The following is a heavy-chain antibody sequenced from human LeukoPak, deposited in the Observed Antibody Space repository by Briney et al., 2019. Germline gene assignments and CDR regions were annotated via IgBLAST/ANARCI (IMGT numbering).Heavy chain of an antibody. CDR1: GGTFSSYA. J-gene: IGHJ5*02. CDR2: IIPIFGTA. V-gene: IGHV1-69*13. CDR3: ARGQLLSYWFDP. Sequence: ASVKVSCKASGGTFSSYAISWVRQAPGQGLEWMGGIIPIFGTANYAQKFQGRVTITADESTSTAYMELSSLRSEDTAVYYCARGQLLSYWFDPWGQGTLVTVSS. D-gene: IGHD2-2*01.